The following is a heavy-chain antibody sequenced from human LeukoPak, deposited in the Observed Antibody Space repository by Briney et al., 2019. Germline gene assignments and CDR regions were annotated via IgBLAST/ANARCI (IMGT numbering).Heavy chain of an antibody. V-gene: IGHV1-46*01. CDR1: GYTFTSYY. D-gene: IGHD3-22*01. J-gene: IGHJ4*02. CDR3: ARDCSGRDSSGYQDGFDY. CDR2: INPSGGST. Sequence: ASVKVSCKASGYTFTSYYMHWVRQAPGQGLEWMGIINPSGGSTSYAQKFQGRVTMTRDTSTSTVYMELSSLRSEDTAVYYCARDCSGRDSSGYQDGFDYWGQGTLVTVSP.